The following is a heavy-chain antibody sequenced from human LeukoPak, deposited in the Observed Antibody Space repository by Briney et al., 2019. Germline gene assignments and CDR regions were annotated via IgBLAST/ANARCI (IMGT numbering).Heavy chain of an antibody. Sequence: GGSLRLSCAASGFTFSDYYMSWIRQAPGKGLEWVSYISRGGTTIYYADSVKGRFTISRDDAKNSLYLQMNSLRAEDTAVYYCAHLGGMVIQNWGQGTLVTVSS. CDR1: GFTFSDYY. V-gene: IGHV3-11*04. CDR3: AHLGGMVIQN. J-gene: IGHJ1*01. CDR2: ISRGGTTI. D-gene: IGHD3-16*01.